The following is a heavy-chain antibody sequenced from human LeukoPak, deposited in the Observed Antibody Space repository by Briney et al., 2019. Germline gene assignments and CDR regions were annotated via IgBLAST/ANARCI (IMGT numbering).Heavy chain of an antibody. V-gene: IGHV1-69*13. CDR1: GGTFSNYA. J-gene: IGHJ1*01. CDR2: IIPIFGTA. CDR3: ARDSSEFRSLIPH. Sequence: GASVKVSCKASGGTFSNYAISWVRQAPGQGLGWMGGIIPIFGTAKYAQKFQGRVTITADESTSTAYMELSSLRSEDTAVYYCARDSSEFRSLIPHWGQGTLVTVSS. D-gene: IGHD2-21*01.